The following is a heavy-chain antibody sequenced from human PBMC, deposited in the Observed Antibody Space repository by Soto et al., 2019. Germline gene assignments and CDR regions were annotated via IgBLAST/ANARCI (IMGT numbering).Heavy chain of an antibody. CDR1: GYTFTAYS. J-gene: IGHJ4*01. Sequence: QVQLVQSGAEVKKPGASVKVSCKASGYTFTAYSIHWVRQAPGQGLEWMGWINPKNVDTNTAQKFQGRVTMTMNTSITTAYMELSSLRSDDTAIYYWARELDPAIVPRADYWGHGSLVTVSS. V-gene: IGHV1-2*02. CDR3: ARELDPAIVPRADY. CDR2: INPKNVDT. D-gene: IGHD5-18*01.